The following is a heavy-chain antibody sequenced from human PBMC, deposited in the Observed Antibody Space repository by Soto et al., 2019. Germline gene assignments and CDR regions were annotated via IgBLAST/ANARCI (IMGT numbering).Heavy chain of an antibody. J-gene: IGHJ4*02. CDR3: AKGYCSGGSCYGFGY. CDR2: IYYSGST. CDR1: GGSVSSGSYY. D-gene: IGHD2-15*01. V-gene: IGHV4-61*01. Sequence: QVQLQESGPGLVKPSETLSLTCTVSGGSVSSGSYYWSWIRQPPGKGLEWIGYIYYSGSTNYHPSLKTRLSMXXGXFXXQFSLKMSAVTAADSAVYYCAKGYCSGGSCYGFGYWGQGTLVTVSS.